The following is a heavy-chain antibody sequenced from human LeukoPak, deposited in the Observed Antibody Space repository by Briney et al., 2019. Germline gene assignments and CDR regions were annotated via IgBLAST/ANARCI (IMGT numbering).Heavy chain of an antibody. CDR2: VYTSGST. D-gene: IGHD3-9*01. CDR3: ARTHGYDIFSY. Sequence: SETLSLTCTVSGGSISSYYWNWIRQPAGKGLEWIGRVYTSGSTNYNPSLKSRVTMSLDTSKNQLSLRLTSVTAADTAVYYCARTHGYDIFSYWGQGTLVTVSS. J-gene: IGHJ4*02. CDR1: GGSISSYY. V-gene: IGHV4-4*07.